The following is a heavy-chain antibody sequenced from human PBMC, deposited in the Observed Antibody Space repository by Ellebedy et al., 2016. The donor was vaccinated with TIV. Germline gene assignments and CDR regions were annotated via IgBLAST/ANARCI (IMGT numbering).Heavy chain of an antibody. J-gene: IGHJ3*01. CDR2: IKQDGTEK. Sequence: GGSLRLXXAASGFTFSNYWMNWVRQAPGKGLEWVANIKQDGTEKYYVDSVKGRFTISRDNAKNSLYLQMNSLRAEDTAVYYCARADYGDYHGLDTFDFWGQGTLVTVSS. CDR3: ARADYGDYHGLDTFDF. V-gene: IGHV3-7*03. CDR1: GFTFSNYW. D-gene: IGHD4-17*01.